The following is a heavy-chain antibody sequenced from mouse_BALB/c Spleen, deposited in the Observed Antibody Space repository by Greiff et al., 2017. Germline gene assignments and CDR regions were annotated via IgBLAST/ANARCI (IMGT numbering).Heavy chain of an antibody. Sequence: EVKLVESGGGLVQPGGSLRLSCATSGFTFTDYYMSWVRQPPGKALEWLGFIRNKANGYTTEYSASVKGRFTISRDNSQSILYLQMNTLRAEDSATYYCARDIYYDYEGAMDYWGQGTSVTVSS. D-gene: IGHD2-4*01. CDR3: ARDIYYDYEGAMDY. J-gene: IGHJ4*01. V-gene: IGHV7-3*02. CDR1: GFTFTDYY. CDR2: IRNKANGYTT.